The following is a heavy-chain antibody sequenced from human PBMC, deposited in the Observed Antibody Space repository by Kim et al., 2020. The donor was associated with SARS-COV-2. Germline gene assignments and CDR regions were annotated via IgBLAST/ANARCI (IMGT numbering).Heavy chain of an antibody. D-gene: IGHD3-16*01. Sequence: SETLSLTCTVSGGSISSGGYYWSWIRQHPGKGLEWIGYIYYSGSTYYNPSLKSRVTISVDTSKNQFSLKLSSVTAADTAVYYCARDLRLSNSVAWFRAFDIWGQGTMVTVSS. CDR3: ARDLRLSNSVAWFRAFDI. CDR2: IYYSGST. CDR1: GGSISSGGYY. V-gene: IGHV4-31*03. J-gene: IGHJ3*02.